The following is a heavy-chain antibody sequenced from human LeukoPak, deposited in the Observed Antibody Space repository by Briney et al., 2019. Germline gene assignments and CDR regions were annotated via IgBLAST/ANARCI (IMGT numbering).Heavy chain of an antibody. CDR2: IKQDGSEK. CDR1: GFTFSSYW. J-gene: IGHJ4*02. CDR3: ASARDYYDSSGCLFDY. Sequence: GGSLRLSCAASGFTFSSYWMSWVRQAPGKGLEWVANIKQDGSEKYYVDSVKGRFTISRDNAKNSLYLQMNSLRAEDTAVYYCASARDYYDSSGCLFDYWGQGTLVTVSS. D-gene: IGHD3-22*01. V-gene: IGHV3-7*01.